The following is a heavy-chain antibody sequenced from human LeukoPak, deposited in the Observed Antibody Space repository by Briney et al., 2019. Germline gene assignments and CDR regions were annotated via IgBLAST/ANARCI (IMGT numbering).Heavy chain of an antibody. V-gene: IGHV3-23*01. D-gene: IGHD2/OR15-2a*01. CDR2: GSGGSP. CDR3: AKGPLLWD. J-gene: IGHJ4*02. Sequence: GGSLRLSCAASGFTFSSSAMSWVRQAPGKGPEWVSSGSGGSPYYADSVKGRFTISRDNSKNTLYLQMNSLRAEDTAVYYCAKGPLLWDWGQGTLVTVSS. CDR1: GFTFSSSA.